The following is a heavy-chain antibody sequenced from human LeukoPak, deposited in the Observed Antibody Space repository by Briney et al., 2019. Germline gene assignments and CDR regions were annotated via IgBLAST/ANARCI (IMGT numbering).Heavy chain of an antibody. D-gene: IGHD6-13*01. CDR3: ARSIAVAGPVFDY. CDR2: IYYSGST. V-gene: IGHV4-59*08. Sequence: SETLSLTCTVSGGSISSYYWSWIRQPPGKGLEWIGYIYYSGSTNYNPSLKSRVTISVDTSKNQFSLKLGSVTAADTAVYYCARSIAVAGPVFDYWGQGTLVTVSS. J-gene: IGHJ4*02. CDR1: GGSISSYY.